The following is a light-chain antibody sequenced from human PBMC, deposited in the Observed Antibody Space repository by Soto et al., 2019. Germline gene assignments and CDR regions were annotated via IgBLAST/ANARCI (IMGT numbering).Light chain of an antibody. J-gene: IGLJ1*01. CDR1: RSNIENNY. CDR2: DNN. V-gene: IGLV1-51*01. Sequence: QSVLTQPPSVSAAPGQKVTVSCSGSRSNIENNYVSWYQQLPGTAPKPLIFDNNKRPSGIPDRFSGSKSGTSATLGITRLQTGDEADYYCGTWDSSLRVYVFGTGTKVTVL. CDR3: GTWDSSLRVYV.